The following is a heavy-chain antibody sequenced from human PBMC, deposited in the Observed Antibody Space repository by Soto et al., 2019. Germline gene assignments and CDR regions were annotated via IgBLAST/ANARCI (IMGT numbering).Heavy chain of an antibody. CDR2: IYNTGST. J-gene: IGHJ4*02. CDR1: GGSFTNYY. CDR3: ARATYYCGRSGYLYYFDY. D-gene: IGHD3-22*01. V-gene: IGHV4-59*01. Sequence: SETLSLTCTVSGGSFTNYYWSWIRQPPGRGLEWIGYIYNTGSTNYNPSLKGRVTISVDTSKNQFSLKLSSVTAADTAVYYCARATYYCGRSGYLYYFDYWGQGALVTVSS.